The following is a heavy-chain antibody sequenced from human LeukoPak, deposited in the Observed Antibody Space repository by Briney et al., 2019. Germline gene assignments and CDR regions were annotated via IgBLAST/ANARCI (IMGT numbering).Heavy chain of an antibody. CDR2: ISGNGGNT. D-gene: IGHD6-13*01. Sequence: STSSYYWGWIRQPPGKGLEWGSSISGNGGNTYYADSVKGRFTISRDNSKNTLYLQMNSLRAEDTAVYYCAKIGEAAGTDYWGQGTLVTASS. J-gene: IGHJ4*02. CDR1: STSSYY. V-gene: IGHV3-23*01. CDR3: AKIGEAAGTDY.